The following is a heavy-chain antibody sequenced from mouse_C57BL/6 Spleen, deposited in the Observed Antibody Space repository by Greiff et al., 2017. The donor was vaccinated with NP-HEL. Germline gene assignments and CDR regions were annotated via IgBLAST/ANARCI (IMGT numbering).Heavy chain of an antibody. J-gene: IGHJ3*01. CDR3: ARRDYGSSYGFAY. CDR2: IYPRDGST. D-gene: IGHD1-1*01. Sequence: VKLQESGPELVKPGASVKLSCKASGYTFTSYDINWVKQRPGQGLEWIGWIYPRDGSTKYNEKFKGKATLTVDTSSSTAYMELHSLTSEDSAVYFCARRDYGSSYGFAYWGQGTLVTVSA. CDR1: GYTFTSYD. V-gene: IGHV1-85*01.